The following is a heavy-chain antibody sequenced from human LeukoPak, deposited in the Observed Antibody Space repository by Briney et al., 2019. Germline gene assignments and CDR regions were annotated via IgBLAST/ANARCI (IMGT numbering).Heavy chain of an antibody. CDR1: GYSISSGYY. V-gene: IGHV4-38-2*02. D-gene: IGHD3-22*01. CDR2: VYHTGRT. J-gene: IGHJ3*02. CDR3: AREYFNYYDSSGDAFEI. Sequence: PSETLSLTCTVSGYSISSGYYWGWIRQPPGKGLEWIGNVYHTGRTFYNPSLKSRVTISVHTSKNHFSLKLSSVTAADTAVYYCAREYFNYYDSSGDAFEIWGQGTMVTVSS.